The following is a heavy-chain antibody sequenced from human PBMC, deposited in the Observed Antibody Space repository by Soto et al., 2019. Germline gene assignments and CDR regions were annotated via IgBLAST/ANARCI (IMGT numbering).Heavy chain of an antibody. J-gene: IGHJ4*02. Sequence: PSETLSLTCTVSGGSVSSGSYYWSWIRQPPGKGLEWIGYIYYSGSTNYNPSPKSRVTISVDTSKNQFSLKLSSVTAADTAVYYCARGDDYYDSSGYEDWGQGTLVTVSS. CDR1: GGSVSSGSYY. CDR2: IYYSGST. D-gene: IGHD3-22*01. CDR3: ARGDDYYDSSGYED. V-gene: IGHV4-61*01.